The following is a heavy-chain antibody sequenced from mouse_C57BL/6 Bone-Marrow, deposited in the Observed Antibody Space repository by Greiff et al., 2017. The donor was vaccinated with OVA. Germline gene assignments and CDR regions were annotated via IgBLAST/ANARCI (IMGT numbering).Heavy chain of an antibody. CDR3: ARGGKYAMDY. CDR2: IYPGSGST. J-gene: IGHJ4*01. Sequence: QVHVKQPGAELVKPGASVKMSCKASGYTFTSYWITWVKQRPGQGLEWIGDIYPGSGSTNYNEKFKSKATLTVDTSSSTAYMQLSSLTSEDSAVYYCARGGKYAMDYWGQGTSVTVSS. CDR1: GYTFTSYW. V-gene: IGHV1-55*01.